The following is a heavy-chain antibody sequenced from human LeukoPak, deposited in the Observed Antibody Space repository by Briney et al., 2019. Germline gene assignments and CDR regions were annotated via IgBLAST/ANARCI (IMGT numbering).Heavy chain of an antibody. V-gene: IGHV5-51*01. Sequence: GESLKISCQGSGYNFPIYWIGWVRQMPGQGLEWMGIIYPDDSNTIYGPSFQGQVTISADKSINTAYLEWSSLKATDTAIYYCARQGAAGKYYYYYMDVWGKGTTVTVSS. D-gene: IGHD6-13*01. CDR3: ARQGAAGKYYYYYMDV. CDR1: GYNFPIYW. CDR2: IYPDDSNT. J-gene: IGHJ6*03.